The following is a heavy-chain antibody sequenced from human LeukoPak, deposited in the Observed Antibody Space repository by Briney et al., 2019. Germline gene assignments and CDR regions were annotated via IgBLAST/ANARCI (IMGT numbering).Heavy chain of an antibody. V-gene: IGHV3-23*01. J-gene: IGHJ4*02. Sequence: GGSLRLSCAASGFTFNSYAMIWVRQAPGKGLEWVSAISGSGGSTYYADSVKGRFTISRDNSKNTLYLQMNSLRAEDTAVYYCASSLRLWGTFDYWGQGTLVTVSS. CDR2: ISGSGGST. D-gene: IGHD6-25*01. CDR1: GFTFNSYA. CDR3: ASSLRLWGTFDY.